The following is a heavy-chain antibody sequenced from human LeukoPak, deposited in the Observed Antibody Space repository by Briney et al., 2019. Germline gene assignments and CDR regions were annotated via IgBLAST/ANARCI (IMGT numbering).Heavy chain of an antibody. Sequence: GASVKVSCKASGYTFTSYGISWVRQAPGQGLEWMGWISAYNGNTNYAQKLQGRVTMTTDTSTSTAYMELRSLRSDDTAVYYCARDLRHAWITSAVAGRFDYWGRGTLVTVSS. CDR3: ARDLRHAWITSAVAGRFDY. D-gene: IGHD6-19*01. J-gene: IGHJ4*02. CDR2: ISAYNGNT. CDR1: GYTFTSYG. V-gene: IGHV1-18*01.